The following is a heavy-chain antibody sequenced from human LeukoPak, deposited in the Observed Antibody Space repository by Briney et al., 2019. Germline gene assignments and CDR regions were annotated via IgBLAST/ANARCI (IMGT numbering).Heavy chain of an antibody. CDR2: VYYSGST. Sequence: PSETLSLTCRVSGASISGYYWSWMRQSPGKGLEWIGYVYYSGSTNDNPSLRSRVTISVDTSKNQFSLRLSSVTAADTAVYFCAIFDSSGSYFDYWGQGTLVTVSS. D-gene: IGHD3-22*01. CDR1: GASISGYY. CDR3: AIFDSSGSYFDY. V-gene: IGHV4-59*01. J-gene: IGHJ4*02.